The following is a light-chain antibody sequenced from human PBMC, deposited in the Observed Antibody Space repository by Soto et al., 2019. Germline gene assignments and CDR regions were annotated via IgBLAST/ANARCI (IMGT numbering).Light chain of an antibody. V-gene: IGKV3-15*01. J-gene: IGKJ5*01. CDR3: QQYNDWPLT. Sequence: EIVMTQSPATLSVSPGERATLSCRASQSVSSILAWYQQRPGQAPRLLIYGASTRATDIPARFSGSGSGTECTLTISGLQSEDFAVYYCQQYNDWPLTFGQGTRLEI. CDR2: GAS. CDR1: QSVSSI.